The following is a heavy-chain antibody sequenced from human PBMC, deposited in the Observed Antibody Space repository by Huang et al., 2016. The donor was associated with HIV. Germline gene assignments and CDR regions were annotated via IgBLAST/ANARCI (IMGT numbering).Heavy chain of an antibody. V-gene: IGHV3-23*04. D-gene: IGHD3-9*01. J-gene: IGHJ4*02. Sequence: EVELAESGGGLQQPGGSLRLSCVVSGLSFDTYGMNWVRQAPGKGLEWVSSISASGKSVKYADFVKGRFTISRDNSNTTLYLEMNNLGVDDTAVYFCMAPSYFESGYWGQGTLVTVSS. CDR3: MAPSYFESGY. CDR1: GLSFDTYG. CDR2: ISASGKSV.